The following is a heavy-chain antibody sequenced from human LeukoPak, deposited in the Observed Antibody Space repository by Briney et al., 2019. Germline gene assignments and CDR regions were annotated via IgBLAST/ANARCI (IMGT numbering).Heavy chain of an antibody. CDR2: VSYDGNTK. CDR1: GFTFSSYG. CDR3: AKKKGGYKYDDFFDY. V-gene: IGHV3-30*18. J-gene: IGHJ4*02. Sequence: SGRSLRLSCAASGFTFSSYGMHWVRQAPGKGLEWVAVVSYDGNTKYYADSVKGRFTISRDNSKNTLFLQMNSLRTEDTAVYYRAKKKGGYKYDDFFDYWGQGTLVTVSS. D-gene: IGHD5-24*01.